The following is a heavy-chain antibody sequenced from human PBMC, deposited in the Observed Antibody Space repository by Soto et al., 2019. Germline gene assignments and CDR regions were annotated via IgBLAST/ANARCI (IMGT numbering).Heavy chain of an antibody. CDR3: ATDMASTASAYFYNGLDG. CDR1: GGTFRSLF. D-gene: IGHD3-10*01. Sequence: QVQLVQSGAEVKKTGSSVTVSCKASGGTFRSLFINWFRLAPGQGREGMGGIIPVFDKVYSAETFQGRVPRTADDSLTTAYMELSRLRSSDTAVYYCATDMASTASAYFYNGLDGWGQGTTVTVA. J-gene: IGHJ6*02. V-gene: IGHV1-69*01. CDR2: IIPVFDKV.